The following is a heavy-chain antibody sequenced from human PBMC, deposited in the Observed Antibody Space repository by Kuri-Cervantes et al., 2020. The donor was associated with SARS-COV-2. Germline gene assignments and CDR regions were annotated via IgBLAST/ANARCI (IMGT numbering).Heavy chain of an antibody. J-gene: IGHJ2*01. CDR2: ISYDGSNK. D-gene: IGHD4-17*01. CDR3: ARGNSDYGDRYFDL. V-gene: IGHV3-30*03. Sequence: GESLKISCAASGFTSSSYAMHWVRQAPGKGLEWVAVISYDGSNKYYADSVKGRFTISRDNSKNTLYLQMNSLRAEDTAVYYCARGNSDYGDRYFDLWGRGTLVTVSS. CDR1: GFTSSSYA.